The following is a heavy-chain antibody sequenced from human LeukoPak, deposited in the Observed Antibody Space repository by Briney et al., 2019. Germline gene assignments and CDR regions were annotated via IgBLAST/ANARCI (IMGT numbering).Heavy chain of an antibody. V-gene: IGHV1-3*01. J-gene: IGHJ4*02. CDR3: ARGRTMIVFPLGDY. D-gene: IGHD3-22*01. Sequence: GASVKVSCKASGYTFTSYAMHWVRQAPGQRLEWMGWINAGNGNTKYSQKFQGRVTITRDTSASTAYMELSSLRSEDTAVYYCARGRTMIVFPLGDYWGQGTLVTVSS. CDR1: GYTFTSYA. CDR2: INAGNGNT.